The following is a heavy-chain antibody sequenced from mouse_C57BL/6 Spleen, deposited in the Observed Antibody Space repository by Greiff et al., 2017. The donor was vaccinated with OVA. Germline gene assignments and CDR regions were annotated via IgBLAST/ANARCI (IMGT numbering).Heavy chain of an antibody. V-gene: IGHV1-64*01. CDR2: IHPNSGST. J-gene: IGHJ2*01. Sequence: VQLQQPGAELVKPGASVKLSCKASGYTFTSYWMHWVKQRPGQGLEWIGMIHPNSGSTNYNEKFKSKATLTVDKSSSTAYMQLSSLTSEDSAVYYCARGITTVVAENDYWGQGTTLTVSS. CDR3: ARGITTVVAENDY. D-gene: IGHD1-1*01. CDR1: GYTFTSYW.